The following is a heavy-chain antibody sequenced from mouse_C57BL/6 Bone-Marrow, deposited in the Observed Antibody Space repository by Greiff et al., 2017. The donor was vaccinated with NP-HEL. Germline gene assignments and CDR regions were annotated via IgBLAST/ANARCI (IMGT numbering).Heavy chain of an antibody. V-gene: IGHV1-22*01. CDR1: GYTFTDYN. Sequence: EVQLQQSGPELVKPGASVKMSCKASGYTFTDYNMHWVKQSHGKSLEWIGYINPNNGGTSYNQKFKGKATLTVNKSSSTAYMELRSLTSEDSAVYYCAKVSLHWYFDVWGTGTTVTVSS. J-gene: IGHJ1*03. CDR3: AKVSLHWYFDV. CDR2: INPNNGGT.